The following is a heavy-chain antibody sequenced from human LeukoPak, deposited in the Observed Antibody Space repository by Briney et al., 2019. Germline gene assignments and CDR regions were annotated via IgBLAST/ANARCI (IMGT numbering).Heavy chain of an antibody. V-gene: IGHV4-34*01. J-gene: IGHJ3*02. Sequence: PSETLSLTCAAYGGSFSGYYWSWIRQPPGKGLEWIGEINHSGSTNYNPSLKSRVTISVDTSKNQFSLKLSSVTAADTAVYYCARESSRAFDIWGQGTMVTVSS. CDR1: GGSFSGYY. CDR3: ARESSRAFDI. CDR2: INHSGST.